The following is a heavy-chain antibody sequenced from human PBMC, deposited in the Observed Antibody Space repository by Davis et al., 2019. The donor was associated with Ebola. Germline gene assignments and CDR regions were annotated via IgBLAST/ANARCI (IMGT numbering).Heavy chain of an antibody. D-gene: IGHD3-3*01. CDR2: IYPGDSDT. CDR1: GYSFTSYW. Sequence: GESLKISCKGSGYSFTSYWIGWVRQMPGKGLEWMGIIYPGDSDTRYSPSFQGQVTISADKSISTAYLQWSSLKASDTAIYYCASLRFLEWFTFDYWGQGTLVTVSS. CDR3: ASLRFLEWFTFDY. V-gene: IGHV5-51*01. J-gene: IGHJ4*02.